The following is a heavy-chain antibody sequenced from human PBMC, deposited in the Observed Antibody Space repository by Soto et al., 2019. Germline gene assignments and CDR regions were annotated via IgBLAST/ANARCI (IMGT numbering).Heavy chain of an antibody. CDR1: GGTFNTYA. CDR2: ISPMFGAA. V-gene: IGHV1-69*19. D-gene: IGHD3-10*01. J-gene: IGHJ4*02. Sequence: QVQLVQSGAEMKKPGSSVKVSCQSSGGTFNTYAMNWVRQAPGQGPEWMGDISPMFGAANYAPKFQGRVTITADESTGTSSMQLSSLTSEDTALYFCAREVQVHTPAFVYWGQGTLVTGSS. CDR3: AREVQVHTPAFVY.